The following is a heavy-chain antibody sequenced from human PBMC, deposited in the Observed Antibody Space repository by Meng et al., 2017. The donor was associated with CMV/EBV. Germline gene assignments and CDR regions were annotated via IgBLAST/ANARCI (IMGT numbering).Heavy chain of an antibody. CDR1: GYTFTSYD. V-gene: IGHV1-8*03. D-gene: IGHD2-2*01. Sequence: ASVKVSCKASGYTFTSYDINWVRQATGQGLEWMGWMNPNSGNTGYAQTFQGRVTITRNTSISTAYMELSSLRSEDTAVYYCARGLERGPYCSSTSCYENWFDPWGQGTLVTVSS. J-gene: IGHJ5*02. CDR2: MNPNSGNT. CDR3: ARGLERGPYCSSTSCYENWFDP.